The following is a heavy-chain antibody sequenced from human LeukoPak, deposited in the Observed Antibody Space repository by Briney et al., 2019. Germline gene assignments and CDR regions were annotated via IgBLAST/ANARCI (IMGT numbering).Heavy chain of an antibody. CDR3: ARGSNDGIWNYFDW. CDR1: AYTFTKYA. V-gene: IGHV1-3*01. CDR2: INVGNGDT. D-gene: IGHD3-9*01. J-gene: IGHJ4*02. Sequence: ASVKVSCKASAYTFTKYAVHWVRQAPGQRLEWMGWINVGNGDTNYSQKFQGRVTFIRDTSANTAYMELSSLRSDDTAVYYCARGSNDGIWNYFDWWGQGTLVSVSS.